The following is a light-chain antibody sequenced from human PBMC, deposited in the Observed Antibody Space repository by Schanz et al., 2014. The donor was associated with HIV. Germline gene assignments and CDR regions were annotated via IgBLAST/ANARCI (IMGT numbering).Light chain of an antibody. CDR1: QTIGTW. J-gene: IGKJ2*02. V-gene: IGKV1-5*03. CDR2: QAS. CDR3: LQYDTDSWT. Sequence: DIQMTQSPATLSASIGDRVTITCRASQTIGTWLAWYQQKPGKAPKVLIYQASILQKGVPSTFSGAGSGTEFTLTISSLQPDDFATYFCLQYDTDSWTFGQGTKLDIK.